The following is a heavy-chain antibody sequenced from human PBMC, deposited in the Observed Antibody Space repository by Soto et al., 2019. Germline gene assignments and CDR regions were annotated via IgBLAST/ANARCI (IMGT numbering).Heavy chain of an antibody. CDR3: ARVSAPYCTNGVCYGPDY. CDR1: GGSISSGGYY. Sequence: SETLSLTCTVSGGSISSGGYYWSWIRQHPGKGLEWIGYIYYSGSTYYNPSLKSRVTISVDTSKNQFSLKLSSVTAADTAVYYCARVSAPYCTNGVCYGPDYWGQGTLVTVSS. V-gene: IGHV4-31*03. J-gene: IGHJ4*02. D-gene: IGHD2-8*01. CDR2: IYYSGST.